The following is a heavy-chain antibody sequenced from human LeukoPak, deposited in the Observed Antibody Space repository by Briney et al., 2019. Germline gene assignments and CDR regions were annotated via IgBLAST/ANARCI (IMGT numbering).Heavy chain of an antibody. V-gene: IGHV3-48*02. CDR3: ARRPYSDTSGRLSDV. CDR1: GFAFSSYN. J-gene: IGHJ6*02. CDR2: IGSSGSPT. D-gene: IGHD3-22*01. Sequence: GGSLRLSCAASGFAFSSYNMNWVRQAPGKGLEWISCIGSSGSPTHYADSVRGRFTISRDNAKNSLYLQTNSLRDDDTALYYCARRPYSDTSGRLSDVWGQGTTVTVSS.